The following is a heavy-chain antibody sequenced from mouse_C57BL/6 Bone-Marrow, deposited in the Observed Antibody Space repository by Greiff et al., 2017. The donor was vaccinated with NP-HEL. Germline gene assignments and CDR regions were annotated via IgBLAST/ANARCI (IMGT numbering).Heavy chain of an antibody. CDR1: GYTFTSYW. Sequence: VQLQQPGAELVKPGASVKLSCKASGYTFTSYWMHWVKQRPGRGLEWIGRIDPNSGGTKYNEKFKSKATLTVDKSSSTAYMQLSSLTSEDSAVYYCARGVTPVRFYFDYWGQGTTLTVSS. J-gene: IGHJ2*01. V-gene: IGHV1-72*01. CDR2: IDPNSGGT. D-gene: IGHD1-1*01. CDR3: ARGVTPVRFYFDY.